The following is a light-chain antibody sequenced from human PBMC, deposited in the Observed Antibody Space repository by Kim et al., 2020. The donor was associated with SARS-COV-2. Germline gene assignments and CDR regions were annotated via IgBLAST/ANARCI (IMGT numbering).Light chain of an antibody. CDR2: WAS. CDR3: QQYYSIPYT. Sequence: DIVMTQSPDSLAVSLGERATINCKSSQSVLYSSNNKDYLAWYQQNPGQPPKLLIYWASTRESGVPDRFSGSGSGTDFTLTISSLQPADVAIYYCQQYYSIPYTFGQGTKLEI. J-gene: IGKJ2*01. V-gene: IGKV4-1*01. CDR1: QSVLYSSNNKDY.